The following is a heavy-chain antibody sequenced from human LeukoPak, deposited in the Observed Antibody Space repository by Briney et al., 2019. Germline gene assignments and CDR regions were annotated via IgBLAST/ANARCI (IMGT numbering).Heavy chain of an antibody. D-gene: IGHD4-17*01. Sequence: PSETLSLTCTVSGVSISSSSYYWGCIRQPPGKGLEWIRSINYSATTYSNPSINSRATTSVDTYKNQYSLKLSSVTAADTAVYYCARRTTVTTDYYYGMDVWGQGTTVTVSS. CDR2: INYSATT. J-gene: IGHJ6*02. CDR3: ARRTTVTTDYYYGMDV. V-gene: IGHV4-39*01. CDR1: GVSISSSSYY.